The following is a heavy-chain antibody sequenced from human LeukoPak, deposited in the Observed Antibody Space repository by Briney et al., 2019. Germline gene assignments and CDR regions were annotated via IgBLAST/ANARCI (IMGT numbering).Heavy chain of an antibody. CDR1: GGSISSYY. Sequence: SETLSLTCTVSGGSISSYYWSWIRQPPGKGLEWIGYIYTRGSTNYNPSLKSRVTISVDTSKNQFSLKLSSVTAADTAVYYCAGQGNRGPKSAIDYWGQGTLVTVSS. CDR2: IYTRGST. D-gene: IGHD1-14*01. V-gene: IGHV4-4*09. CDR3: AGQGNRGPKSAIDY. J-gene: IGHJ4*02.